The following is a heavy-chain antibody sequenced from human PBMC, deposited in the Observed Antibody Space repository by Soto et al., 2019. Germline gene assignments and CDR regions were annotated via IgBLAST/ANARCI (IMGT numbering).Heavy chain of an antibody. D-gene: IGHD6-25*01. CDR3: ARVGIAAPPSDYYGMDV. V-gene: IGHV4-34*12. J-gene: IGHJ6*02. CDR1: GGSFSGYF. CDR2: IIHSGST. Sequence: SETLSLTCAVDGGSFSGYFWGWIRQPPGEGREWLGEIIHSGSTNYNPSFKSQVTISVDTPTNQASMKMSSVTAADTAVYYGARVGIAAPPSDYYGMDVWGQGTTVTVSS.